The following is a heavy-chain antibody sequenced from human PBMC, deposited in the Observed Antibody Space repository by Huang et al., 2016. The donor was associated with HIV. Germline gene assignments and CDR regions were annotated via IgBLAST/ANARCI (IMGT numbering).Heavy chain of an antibody. Sequence: QLQLQESGSRLVRPSETLSLTCAVSGGSIISSGYSWSWIRQPPGKGLAWIGYIYQSGTASYNPSLKSRVTMSVDTSKDRFSLKLTSVTAADTAVYYCARDLYSSGWHAFDTWGQGTMVTVSS. CDR3: ARDLYSSGWHAFDT. D-gene: IGHD6-19*01. CDR1: GGSIISSGYS. J-gene: IGHJ3*02. V-gene: IGHV4-30-2*01. CDR2: IYQSGTA.